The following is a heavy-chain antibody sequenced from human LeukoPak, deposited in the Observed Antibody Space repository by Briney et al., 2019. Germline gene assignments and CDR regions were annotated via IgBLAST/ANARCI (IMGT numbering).Heavy chain of an antibody. Sequence: GGSLRLSCAASGFIFNNYGLIWVRQAPGKGLEWVSAISNDGGGTNYADFVRGRFTISRDNSKNTLFLQMNSLRAEDMALYYCAKGSSGYFADLWGQGTLVTASS. V-gene: IGHV3-23*01. CDR2: ISNDGGGT. CDR3: AKGSSGYFADL. D-gene: IGHD3-22*01. J-gene: IGHJ5*02. CDR1: GFIFNNYG.